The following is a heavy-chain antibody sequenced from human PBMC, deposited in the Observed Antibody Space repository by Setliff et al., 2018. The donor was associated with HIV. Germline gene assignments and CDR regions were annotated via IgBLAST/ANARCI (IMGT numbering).Heavy chain of an antibody. CDR1: GGSISSSRYY. D-gene: IGHD5-12*01. Sequence: PSETLSLTCTVSGGSISSSRYYWGWIRESPGKGMEWIGCIYYSGSIYYNPSLKSRVTISVHTSKNQFSLKLRSVTAADTAMYYCARDSGWLQFGQLDYWGQGALVTVSS. CDR2: IYYSGSI. J-gene: IGHJ4*02. V-gene: IGHV4-39*07. CDR3: ARDSGWLQFGQLDY.